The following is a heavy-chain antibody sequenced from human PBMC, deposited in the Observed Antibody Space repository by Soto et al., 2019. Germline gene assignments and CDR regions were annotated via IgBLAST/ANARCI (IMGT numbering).Heavy chain of an antibody. CDR2: ISGSGGST. Sequence: PGGSLRLSCAASGFTFSSYAMSWVRQAPGKGLEWVSAISGSGGSTYYADSVNGRFTISRDNSKSTLYLQMNSLRAEDTAVYYWAKDGFSGWPQGSFDIWGKGTMGTVSS. CDR1: GFTFSSYA. V-gene: IGHV3-23*01. D-gene: IGHD6-19*01. CDR3: AKDGFSGWPQGSFDI. J-gene: IGHJ3*02.